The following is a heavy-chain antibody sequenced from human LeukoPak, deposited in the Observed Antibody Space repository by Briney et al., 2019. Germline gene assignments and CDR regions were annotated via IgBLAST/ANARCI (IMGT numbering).Heavy chain of an antibody. V-gene: IGHV4-31*03. D-gene: IGHD4-17*01. CDR3: ARVTAGGYGDHSPYFDL. Sequence: SETLSLTCTVSGGSISSGGYYWSWIRQHPGKGLEWIGYIYYSGSTYYNPSLKSRVTISVDTSKNQFSLKLSSVTAADTAVYYCARVTAGGYGDHSPYFDLWGRGTLVTVSS. CDR2: IYYSGST. J-gene: IGHJ2*01. CDR1: GGSISSGGYY.